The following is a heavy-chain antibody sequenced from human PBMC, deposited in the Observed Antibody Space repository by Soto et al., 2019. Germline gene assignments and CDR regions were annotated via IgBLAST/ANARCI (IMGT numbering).Heavy chain of an antibody. V-gene: IGHV5-51*01. D-gene: IGHD3-16*01. J-gene: IGHJ3*02. Sequence: PGESLKISCQVSGYSFNDYWIGWVRQMPGKGLEWMGIIYPADSDTRYSPSFQGQVTISADKSVSTAYLQWSSLKAADTDMYYCARRYGGAFDIWGEGTMVTVSS. CDR1: GYSFNDYW. CDR2: IYPADSDT. CDR3: ARRYGGAFDI.